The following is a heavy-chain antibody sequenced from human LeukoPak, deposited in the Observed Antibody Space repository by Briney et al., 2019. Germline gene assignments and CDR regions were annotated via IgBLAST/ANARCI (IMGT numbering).Heavy chain of an antibody. CDR2: ISAYNGNT. CDR3: ARDVNYYDSSGYYPGGY. D-gene: IGHD3-22*01. V-gene: IGHV1-18*01. Sequence: ASVKVSCKASGYTFTSYGISWVRQAPGQGLEWMGWISAYNGNTNYAQKLQGRVTMTTDTSTSTAYMELRSLRSDDPAVYYCARDVNYYDSSGYYPGGYWGQGTLVTVSS. CDR1: GYTFTSYG. J-gene: IGHJ4*02.